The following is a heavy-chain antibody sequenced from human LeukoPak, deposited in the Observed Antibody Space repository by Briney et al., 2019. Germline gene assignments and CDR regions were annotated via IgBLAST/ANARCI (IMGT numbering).Heavy chain of an antibody. CDR2: IKPDGSEK. CDR3: ATIY. V-gene: IGHV3-7*01. Sequence: PGGSLRLSCAASGFTFSSYSMSWVRQAPGKGLEWVANIKPDGSEKYYVDSVKGRFTISRDNAKNSLYLQMNSLRAEDTAVYYCATIYWGQGTLVTVSS. J-gene: IGHJ4*02. CDR1: GFTFSSYS. D-gene: IGHD2-21*01.